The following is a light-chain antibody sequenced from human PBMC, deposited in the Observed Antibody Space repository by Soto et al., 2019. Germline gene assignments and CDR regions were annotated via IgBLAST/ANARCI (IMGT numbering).Light chain of an antibody. J-gene: IGLJ3*02. CDR1: SSDVGGYNF. Sequence: QSALTQPRSVSGSPGQSVTISCTGTSSDVGGYNFVSGYQHHPGKAPKLMIYDVSKRPSGVPDRFSGSKSGSTASLTISGLQAEDEADYYCCSYAGSYPLVCGGGTKLTVL. V-gene: IGLV2-11*01. CDR3: CSYAGSYPLV. CDR2: DVS.